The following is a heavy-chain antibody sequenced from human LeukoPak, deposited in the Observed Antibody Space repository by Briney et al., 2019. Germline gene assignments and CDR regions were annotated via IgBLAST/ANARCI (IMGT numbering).Heavy chain of an antibody. Sequence: GGSLRLSCAASGFTFSSYWMSWVRQAPGKGLEWVANIKQDGSEKYYVDSVKGRFTISRDNAKNSLYLQMNSLRAEDTAVYYCARGAEDCSSTSCYARHNDYWGQGTLVTGSS. CDR2: IKQDGSEK. V-gene: IGHV3-7*01. CDR1: GFTFSSYW. CDR3: ARGAEDCSSTSCYARHNDY. D-gene: IGHD2-2*01. J-gene: IGHJ4*02.